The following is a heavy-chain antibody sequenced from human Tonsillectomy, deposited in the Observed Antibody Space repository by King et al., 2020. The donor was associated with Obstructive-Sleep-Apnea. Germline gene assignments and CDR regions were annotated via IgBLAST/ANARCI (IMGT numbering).Heavy chain of an antibody. V-gene: IGHV3-48*04. CDR3: ATGGPDAFDF. J-gene: IGHJ3*01. CDR2: ISSSTSTI. D-gene: IGHD3-16*01. CDR1: GITFSRYS. Sequence: VQLVESGGGLVQPGGSLRLSCAASGITFSRYSMNWVRQAPGKGLEGVSYISSSTSTIYYSDSVKGRFTISRDNAKNSLYLQMNSLRAEDTAVYYCATGGPDAFDFWGRGTMVTVSS.